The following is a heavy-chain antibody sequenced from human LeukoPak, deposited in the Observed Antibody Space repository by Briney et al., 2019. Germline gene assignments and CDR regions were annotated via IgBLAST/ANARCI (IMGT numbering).Heavy chain of an antibody. D-gene: IGHD3-16*02. J-gene: IGHJ4*02. CDR3: AREPIYDYAWARNRRRRGKYFDY. Sequence: GGSLRLSCAASGFTFSDYYMNWIRQAPRKGLEWVSYISSSGSPIYYADSVKGRFTISRDNAKNSLYLEMNSLRAEDTAVYYCAREPIYDYAWARNRRRRGKYFDYWGQGTLVTVSS. V-gene: IGHV3-11*01. CDR1: GFTFSDYY. CDR2: ISSSGSPI.